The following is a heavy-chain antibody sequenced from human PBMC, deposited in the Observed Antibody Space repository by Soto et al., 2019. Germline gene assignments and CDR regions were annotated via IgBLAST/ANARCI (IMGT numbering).Heavy chain of an antibody. Sequence: KSGGSLRLSCAASGFTFSSYSMNWVRQAPGKGLEWVSSISSSSSYIYYADSVKGRFTISRDNAKNSLYLQMNSLRAEDTAVYYCAREGVSIAARPNYYGMDVWGQGTTVTVSS. D-gene: IGHD6-6*01. J-gene: IGHJ6*02. CDR2: ISSSSSYI. CDR3: AREGVSIAARPNYYGMDV. CDR1: GFTFSSYS. V-gene: IGHV3-21*01.